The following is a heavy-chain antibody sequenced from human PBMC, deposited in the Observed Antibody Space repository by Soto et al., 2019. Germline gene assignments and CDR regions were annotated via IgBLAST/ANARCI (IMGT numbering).Heavy chain of an antibody. Sequence: LRLSCEVSGFTFSSYEMSWVRQAPGKGLECIAYISSSGSTTDHADSVKGQFTVSRDNAKNSLYLEMNSLRVEDSGIYYCAREENYYESSGYAGRYFDYWGQGAPVTVSS. CDR2: ISSSGSTT. D-gene: IGHD3-22*01. CDR3: AREENYYESSGYAGRYFDY. CDR1: GFTFSSYE. V-gene: IGHV3-48*03. J-gene: IGHJ4*02.